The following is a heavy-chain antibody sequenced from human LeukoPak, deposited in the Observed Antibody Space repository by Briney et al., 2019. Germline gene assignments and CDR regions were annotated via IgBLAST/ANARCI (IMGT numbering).Heavy chain of an antibody. Sequence: HLGGSLRLSCAASGFTFDDYGMSWVRQAPGKGLEWVSAISGSGGSTYYADSVKGRFIISRDNSKNTLYLQMNSLRAEDTAVYYCARAYYYHYYMDVWGKGTMVTVSS. CDR2: ISGSGGST. CDR3: ARAYYYHYYMDV. CDR1: GFTFDDYG. V-gene: IGHV3-23*01. J-gene: IGHJ6*03.